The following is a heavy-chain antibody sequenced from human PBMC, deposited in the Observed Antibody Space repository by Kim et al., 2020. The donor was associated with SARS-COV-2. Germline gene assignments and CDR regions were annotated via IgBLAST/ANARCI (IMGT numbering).Heavy chain of an antibody. CDR3: VRQPPDGYFAFDI. Sequence: SETLSLTCTVSGGSISSSNYYWAWIRQPPGKELEWIGSINYSGTTYYNLSLKSRVTISVDTSRNQFSLKLTSVTAADAAVFYCVRQPPDGYFAFDIWGQGKMVSVSS. V-gene: IGHV4-39*01. D-gene: IGHD5-12*01. CDR2: INYSGTT. J-gene: IGHJ3*02. CDR1: GGSISSSNYY.